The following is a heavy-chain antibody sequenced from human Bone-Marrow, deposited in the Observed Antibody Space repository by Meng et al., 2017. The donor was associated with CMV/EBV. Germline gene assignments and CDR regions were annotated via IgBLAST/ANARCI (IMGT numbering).Heavy chain of an antibody. V-gene: IGHV1-2*02. Sequence: SGYPFTGYYMHWVRQAPGQGLEWMGWINPNSGGTNYAQKFQGRVTMTRDTSISTAYMELSRLRSDDTAVYYCARMLLPAARNWYFDLWGRGTLVTVSS. CDR2: INPNSGGT. CDR1: GYPFTGYY. D-gene: IGHD2-2*01. J-gene: IGHJ2*01. CDR3: ARMLLPAARNWYFDL.